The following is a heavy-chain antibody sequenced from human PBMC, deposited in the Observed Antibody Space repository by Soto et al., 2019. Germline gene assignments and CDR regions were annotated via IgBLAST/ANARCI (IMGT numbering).Heavy chain of an antibody. CDR2: ISYSGST. CDR1: GDSMTTVGYY. CDR3: TRGDY. Sequence: QVQLQESGPGLVKPSQTLSLTCTVSGDSMTTVGYYWTWIRQHPGQVLEWIGFISYSGSTYYSSSLKGRVAISADTSKKQFSLKHNSGTAADTAVSYCTRGDYWGQGTLVTVSS. V-gene: IGHV4-31*03. J-gene: IGHJ4*02.